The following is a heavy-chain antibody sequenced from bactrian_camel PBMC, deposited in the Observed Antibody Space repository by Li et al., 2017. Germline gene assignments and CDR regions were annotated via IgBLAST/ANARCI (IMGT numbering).Heavy chain of an antibody. V-gene: IGHV3S40*01. CDR2: INSGGYST. CDR3: AAYVDPWNHSWCPIFLTTYNN. J-gene: IGHJ4*01. CDR1: GFTFSSYD. Sequence: VQLVESGGGSVQAGGSLRLSCAASGFTFSSYDMSWVRQAPGKGLEWVSGINSGGYSTYYADSVKGRFTLSRDNTDNTPYLQMDSLKPEDTAVYYCAAYVDPWNHSWCPIFLTTYNNWGQGTQVTVS. D-gene: IGHD2*01.